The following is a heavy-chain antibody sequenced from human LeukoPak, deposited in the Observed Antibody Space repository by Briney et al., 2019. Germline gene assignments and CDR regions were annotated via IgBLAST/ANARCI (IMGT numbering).Heavy chain of an antibody. D-gene: IGHD1-26*01. CDR1: GFTFDAYA. V-gene: IGHV3-43*02. Sequence: QPGGSLRLSCEASGFTFDAYAMHWVRQAPGKGLEWVSLINKDGSATYYADSVKGRFTISRDSSKNSLYLQMNSLRSEDTALYYCATWAFYHSLDVWGQGTTVTVSS. CDR3: ATWAFYHSLDV. J-gene: IGHJ6*02. CDR2: INKDGSAT.